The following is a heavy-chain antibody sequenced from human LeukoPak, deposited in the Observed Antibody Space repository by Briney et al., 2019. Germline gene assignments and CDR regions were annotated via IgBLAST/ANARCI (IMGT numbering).Heavy chain of an antibody. CDR3: ARGAVVVTAISYYYYGMDV. D-gene: IGHD2-21*02. V-gene: IGHV4-38-2*02. CDR2: INHSGRT. J-gene: IGHJ6*02. Sequence: SETLSLTCTFSSDSIRTSDYYWAWIRQPPGKGLEWIGSINHSGRTFYKSSLKSRVTISVETSKRQFSLKLSSVTAADTAVYYCARGAVVVTAISYYYYGMDVWGQGTTVTVSS. CDR1: SDSIRTSDYY.